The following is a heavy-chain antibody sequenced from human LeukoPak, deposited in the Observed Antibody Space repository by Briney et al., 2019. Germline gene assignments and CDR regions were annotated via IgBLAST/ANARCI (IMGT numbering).Heavy chain of an antibody. J-gene: IGHJ4*02. CDR1: GYTFTSYD. Sequence: GASVKVSCKATGYTFTSYDINWVRQATGQGLEWMGWINTNTGNPTYAQGFTGRFVFSLDTSVSTTYLQISSLKAEDTAVYYCASGPSYSGSNEYFDYWGQGTLVTVSS. CDR3: ASGPSYSGSNEYFDY. V-gene: IGHV7-4-1*02. CDR2: INTNTGNP. D-gene: IGHD1-26*01.